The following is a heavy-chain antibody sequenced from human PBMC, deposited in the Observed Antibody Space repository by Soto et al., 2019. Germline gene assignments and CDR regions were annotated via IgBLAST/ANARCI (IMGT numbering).Heavy chain of an antibody. CDR1: GYTFTSYA. J-gene: IGHJ5*02. CDR2: INAGNGNT. D-gene: IGHD3-3*01. CDR3: ARDVTETYYDFWSGYYHNWFDP. V-gene: IGHV1-3*01. Sequence: ASVKVSCKASGYTFTSYAMHCVHQAPGQRLEWMGWINAGNGNTKYSQKFQGRVTITRDTSASTAYMELSSLRSEDTAVYYCARDVTETYYDFWSGYYHNWFDPWGQGTLVTVSS.